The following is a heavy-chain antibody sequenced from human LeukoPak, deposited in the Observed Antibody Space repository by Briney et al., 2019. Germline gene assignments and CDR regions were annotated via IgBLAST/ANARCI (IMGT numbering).Heavy chain of an antibody. Sequence: PRGSLRLSCAASGFIFSNYAMSWVRQAPGKGLEWVSVIRDTGGTTYYAASVQGRFTISRDNSRNTLYLQMNSLSPEDTATYYCARVRPGIGGFFDYWGQGTLVTVSS. J-gene: IGHJ4*02. CDR1: GFIFSNYA. CDR3: ARVRPGIGGFFDY. CDR2: IRDTGGTT. D-gene: IGHD6-13*01. V-gene: IGHV3-23*01.